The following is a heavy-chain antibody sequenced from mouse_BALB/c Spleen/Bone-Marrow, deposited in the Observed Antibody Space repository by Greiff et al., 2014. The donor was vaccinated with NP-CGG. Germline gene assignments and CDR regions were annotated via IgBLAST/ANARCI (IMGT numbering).Heavy chain of an antibody. CDR2: ILPGSYST. CDR3: ARRGGYPWFAY. D-gene: IGHD2-2*01. V-gene: IGHV1-9*01. Sequence: QVQLQQSGAELMRPGASVKISCKATGYTLRNYWIEWVKQRPGHGLEWIGEILPGSYSTKYNEKLKGKATFTADTSSNTAYMQLSSLTSEDSAVYYCARRGGYPWFAYWGQGTLVTVSA. CDR1: GYTLRNYW. J-gene: IGHJ3*01.